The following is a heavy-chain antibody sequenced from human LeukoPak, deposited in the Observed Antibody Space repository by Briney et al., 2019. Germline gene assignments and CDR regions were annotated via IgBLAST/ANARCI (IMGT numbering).Heavy chain of an antibody. CDR1: GFTFSSYW. D-gene: IGHD3-10*01. J-gene: IGHJ4*02. CDR3: ARGPPDGSGSYYPGDY. Sequence: PGGSLRLSCAASGFTFSSYWMHWVRQAPGKGLVWVSRINTDGSSTSYADSVKGRFTISRDNAKNTLYLQMNSLRAEDTAVYYCARGPPDGSGSYYPGDYWGQGTLVTVSS. CDR2: INTDGSST. V-gene: IGHV3-74*01.